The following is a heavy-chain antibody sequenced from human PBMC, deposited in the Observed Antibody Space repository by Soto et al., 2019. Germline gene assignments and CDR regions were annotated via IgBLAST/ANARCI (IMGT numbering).Heavy chain of an antibody. V-gene: IGHV1-69*02. Sequence: SVKVSCKASGGTFSSYTSSWVRQAPGQGLEWMGRIIPILGIANYAQKFQGRVTITADKSTSTAYMELSSLRSEDTAVYYCARTDCSGGSCYSGSINYMDVWGKGTTVTVSS. CDR2: IIPILGIA. CDR3: ARTDCSGGSCYSGSINYMDV. J-gene: IGHJ6*03. CDR1: GGTFSSYT. D-gene: IGHD2-15*01.